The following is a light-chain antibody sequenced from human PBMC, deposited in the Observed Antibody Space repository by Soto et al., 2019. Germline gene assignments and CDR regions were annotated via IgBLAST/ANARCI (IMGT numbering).Light chain of an antibody. CDR3: QQSYSTPYT. Sequence: MQMTQCPCSRCSSVGDGVTMTCRASPSITGYLNWYQQKPGKVPKLLMYAISTLQSGVPSRFGGSGSGTQFTLTISSLQPDDFATYYCQQSYSTPYTLGQGTKVDIK. CDR1: PSITGY. V-gene: IGKV1-39*01. CDR2: AIS. J-gene: IGKJ2*01.